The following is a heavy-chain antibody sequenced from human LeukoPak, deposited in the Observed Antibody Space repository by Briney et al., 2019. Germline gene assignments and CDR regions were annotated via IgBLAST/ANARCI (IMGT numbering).Heavy chain of an antibody. J-gene: IGHJ5*02. CDR2: IYYSGST. D-gene: IGHD5-12*01. V-gene: IGHV4-31*03. CDR3: ARAIVAWFDP. CDR1: GGSISSGGYY. Sequence: SQTLSLACTVSGGSISSGGYYWSWIRQHPGKGLEWIGYIYYSGSTYYNPSLKSRVTISVDTSKNQFSLKLSSVTAADTAVYYCARAIVAWFDPWGQGTLVTVSS.